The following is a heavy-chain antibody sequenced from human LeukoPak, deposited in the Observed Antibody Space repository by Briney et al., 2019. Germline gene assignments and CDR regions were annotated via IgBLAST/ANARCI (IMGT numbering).Heavy chain of an antibody. Sequence: GGSLRLSCAASGFTVSSNDMSWVRQAPGKGLEWVANIKQDGSETYYVDSVKGRFTISRDNAKNSLYLQMNSLRAEDTAVYYCASDPHHASRMDVWGQGTTVTVSS. CDR1: GFTVSSND. V-gene: IGHV3-7*01. J-gene: IGHJ6*02. D-gene: IGHD1-14*01. CDR2: IKQDGSET. CDR3: ASDPHHASRMDV.